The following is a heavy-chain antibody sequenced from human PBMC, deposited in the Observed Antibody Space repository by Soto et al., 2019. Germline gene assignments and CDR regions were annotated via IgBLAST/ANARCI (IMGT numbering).Heavy chain of an antibody. CDR2: ISYDGSNK. J-gene: IGHJ4*02. CDR3: AKDSGSADY. Sequence: QVQLVESGGGVVQPGRSLRLSCAASGFTFSSYGMHWVRQAPGKGLEWVAVISYDGSNKYYADSVKGRFTISRDNSKNTLYLQVNSLRAEDTAVYYCAKDSGSADYWGQGTLVTVSS. D-gene: IGHD6-19*01. V-gene: IGHV3-30*18. CDR1: GFTFSSYG.